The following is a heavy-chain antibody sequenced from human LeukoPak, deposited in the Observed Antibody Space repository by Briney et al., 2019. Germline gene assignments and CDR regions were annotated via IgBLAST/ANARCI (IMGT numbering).Heavy chain of an antibody. CDR3: ARDLGQGYDSSGYTTTPCY. D-gene: IGHD3-22*01. CDR2: INPNSGGT. Sequence: ASVKVSCKASGYTFTGYYMHWVRQAPGQGLEWMGWINPNSGGTNYAQKFQGRVTMTRDTSISTAYMELSRLRSDDTAVYYCARDLGQGYDSSGYTTTPCYWGQGTLVTVSS. J-gene: IGHJ4*02. CDR1: GYTFTGYY. V-gene: IGHV1-2*02.